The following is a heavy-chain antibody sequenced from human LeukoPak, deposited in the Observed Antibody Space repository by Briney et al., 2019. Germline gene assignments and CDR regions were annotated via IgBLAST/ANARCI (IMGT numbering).Heavy chain of an antibody. CDR3: ARGPYTDY. V-gene: IGHV3-21*01. CDR1: GFTFSSYS. J-gene: IGHJ4*02. CDR2: ISSSSSSI. Sequence: GGSLRLSCAASGFTFSSYSMNWVRQAPGKGLDWVASISSSSSSIYYADSVKGRFTISRDNAKNSLSLQMNSLRAEDTAVYYCARGPYTDYWGQGTLVTVSS. D-gene: IGHD4-11*01.